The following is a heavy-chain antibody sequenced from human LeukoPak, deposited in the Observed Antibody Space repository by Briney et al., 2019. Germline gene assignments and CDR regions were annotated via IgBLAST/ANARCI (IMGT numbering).Heavy chain of an antibody. CDR1: GHTFTSYD. D-gene: IGHD6-13*01. Sequence: ASVKVSCKASGHTFTSYDIKWVRQATGQGLEWMGWMNPNSGNTGYAQKFQGRVTMTRNTSITTAYMELSSLRSEDTAVYYCARGEGSSWYAWFDSWGQGTLVTVSS. V-gene: IGHV1-8*01. CDR2: MNPNSGNT. J-gene: IGHJ5*01. CDR3: ARGEGSSWYAWFDS.